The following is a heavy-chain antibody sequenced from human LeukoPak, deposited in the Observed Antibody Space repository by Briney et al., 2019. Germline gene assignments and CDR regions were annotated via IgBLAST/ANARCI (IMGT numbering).Heavy chain of an antibody. CDR3: VRDSHPGDFSLVDY. CDR2: MSGNGGSK. Sequence: GGPLRLSCSASGFIFSSYSMHWVREPPGKGLEYVSAMSGNGGSKYYADSVKDRFPISRDNSRNTMYLQMSSLRPEDTAVYYCVRDSHPGDFSLVDYWGQGTLVSVSS. CDR1: GFIFSSYS. J-gene: IGHJ4*02. V-gene: IGHV3-64D*06. D-gene: IGHD3-16*02.